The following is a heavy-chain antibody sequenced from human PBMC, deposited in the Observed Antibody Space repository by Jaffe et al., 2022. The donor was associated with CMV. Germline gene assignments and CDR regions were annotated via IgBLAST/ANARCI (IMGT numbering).Heavy chain of an antibody. CDR2: INPSGGST. D-gene: IGHD2-2*03. J-gene: IGHJ5*02. V-gene: IGHV1-46*01. CDR1: GYTFTSYY. CDR3: ARSVGYCSSTSCYPTKGWFDP. Sequence: QVQLVQSGAEVKKPGASVKVSCKASGYTFTSYYMHWVRQAPGQGLEWMGIINPSGGSTSYAQKFQGRVTMTRDTSTSTVYMELSSLRSEDTAVYYCARSVGYCSSTSCYPTKGWFDPWGQGTLVTVSS.